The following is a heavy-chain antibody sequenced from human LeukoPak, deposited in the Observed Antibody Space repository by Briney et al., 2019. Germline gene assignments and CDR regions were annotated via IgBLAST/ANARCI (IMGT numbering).Heavy chain of an antibody. CDR1: GFTFSTSW. D-gene: IGHD6-6*01. J-gene: IGHJ6*04. CDR2: IKHDGSEK. Sequence: TGGSLRLSCAASGFTFSTSWMTWVRQAPGKGLEFVANIKHDGSEKYYVDSVQGRFTISRDNAKNSLYLQMNSLRAEDTAVYYCARTIAARPLDVWGKGTTVTVSS. CDR3: ARTIAARPLDV. V-gene: IGHV3-7*01.